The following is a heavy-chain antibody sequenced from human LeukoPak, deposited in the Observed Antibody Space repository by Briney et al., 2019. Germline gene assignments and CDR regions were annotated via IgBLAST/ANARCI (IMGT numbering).Heavy chain of an antibody. D-gene: IGHD2-15*01. V-gene: IGHV3-74*01. CDR3: ARAYSTSYSDWFDP. CDR2: ITSDGTST. Sequence: GGSLRLSCAASGFTFSNYWVHWVRQVPGKGLVWVARITSDGTSTTYAASVKGRFTISRDNAKNTLYLQMNSLRADDTGLYFCARAYSTSYSDWFDPWGQGTLVTVSS. CDR1: GFTFSNYW. J-gene: IGHJ5*02.